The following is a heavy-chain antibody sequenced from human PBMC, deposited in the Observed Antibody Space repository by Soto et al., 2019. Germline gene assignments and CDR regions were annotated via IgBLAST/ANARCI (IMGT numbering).Heavy chain of an antibody. CDR1: GYSFTSYW. CDR2: IYPGDSDT. J-gene: IGHJ6*02. D-gene: IGHD6-13*01. CDR3: ARTSAAGKYYYGMDV. Sequence: EVQLVQSGAEVKKPGESLKISCKGSGYSFTSYWIGWVRQMPGKGLEWMGIIYPGDSDTRYSPSFQGQGTISADKSISTAYMQWSSLKASDTAMYYGARTSAAGKYYYGMDVWGQGTTVTVAS. V-gene: IGHV5-51*01.